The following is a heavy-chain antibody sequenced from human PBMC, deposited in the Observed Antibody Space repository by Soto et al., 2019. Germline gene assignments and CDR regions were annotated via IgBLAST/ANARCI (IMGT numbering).Heavy chain of an antibody. Sequence: LRLSCAASGFTFSRYWMNWVRQAPGKGLGWVANIKQDGTEKNYVDSVKGRFTISRDNARKSLYLQMDSLRAEDTAVYFCARGDTPMITGMDSFDIWGQGTMVTVSS. V-gene: IGHV3-7*01. D-gene: IGHD5-18*01. J-gene: IGHJ3*02. CDR3: ARGDTPMITGMDSFDI. CDR1: GFTFSRYW. CDR2: IKQDGTEK.